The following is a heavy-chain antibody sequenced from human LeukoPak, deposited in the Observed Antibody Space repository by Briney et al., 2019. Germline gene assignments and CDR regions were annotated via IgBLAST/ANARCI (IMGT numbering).Heavy chain of an antibody. J-gene: IGHJ1*01. CDR3: AREGYSYRGGYFQH. CDR1: GGSISSSSYY. D-gene: IGHD5-18*01. V-gene: IGHV4-39*07. Sequence: SETLSLTCTVSGGSISSSSYYWGWIRQPPGKGLEWIGSIYHSGSTYYNPSLKSRVTISVDTSKNQFSLKLSSVTAADTAVYYCAREGYSYRGGYFQHWGQGTLVTVSS. CDR2: IYHSGST.